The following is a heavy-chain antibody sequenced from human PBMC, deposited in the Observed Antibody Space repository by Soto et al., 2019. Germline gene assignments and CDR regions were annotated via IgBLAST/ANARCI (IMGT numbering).Heavy chain of an antibody. CDR2: MNPNSGNT. Sequence: GASVKVSCKASGYTFTSYDINWVRQATRQGLEWMGWMNPNSGNTGYAQKFQGRVTMTRNTSISTAYMELSSLRSEDTAVYYCARGRTYCSSTSCLYYFDYWGQGTLVTVSS. CDR3: ARGRTYCSSTSCLYYFDY. CDR1: GYTFTSYD. J-gene: IGHJ4*02. V-gene: IGHV1-8*01. D-gene: IGHD2-2*01.